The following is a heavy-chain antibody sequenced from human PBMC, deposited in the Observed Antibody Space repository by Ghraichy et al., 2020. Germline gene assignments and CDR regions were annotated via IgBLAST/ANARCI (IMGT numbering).Heavy chain of an antibody. Sequence: SQTLTLTCTVSGGSISSYYWSWIRQPAGKGLEWIGRIYTSGTTNYNPSLKSRVTMSVDTSKNQFSLRLSSVTAADTAVYYCARGPGYCSSTGCHPYYYCGMDVWGQGTTVTVSS. CDR3: ARGPGYCSSTGCHPYYYCGMDV. J-gene: IGHJ6*02. CDR1: GGSISSYY. CDR2: IYTSGTT. D-gene: IGHD2-2*03. V-gene: IGHV4-4*07.